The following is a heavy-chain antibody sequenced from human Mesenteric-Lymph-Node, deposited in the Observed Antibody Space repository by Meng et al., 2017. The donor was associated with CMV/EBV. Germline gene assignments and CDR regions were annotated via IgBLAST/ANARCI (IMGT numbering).Heavy chain of an antibody. CDR2: ISPYNGDT. V-gene: IGHV1-18*01. J-gene: IGHJ5*02. CDR3: ARVKARIAAAGYNWFDP. D-gene: IGHD6-13*01. Sequence: ASVKVSCKASGYTFTTYGISWVRQAPGEGLEWMGWISPYNGDTNYAQKLQGRVTMTTDTSTSTAYMELRSLRSDDTAVYYCARVKARIAAAGYNWFDPWGQGTLVTVSS. CDR1: GYTFTTYG.